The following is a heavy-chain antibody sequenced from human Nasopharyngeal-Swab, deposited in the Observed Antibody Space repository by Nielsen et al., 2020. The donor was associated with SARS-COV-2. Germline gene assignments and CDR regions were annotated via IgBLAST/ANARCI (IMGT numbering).Heavy chain of an antibody. J-gene: IGHJ4*02. V-gene: IGHV3-48*03. Sequence: SLNLPCPASGFTFSRCEMNWVRQAPGNGLERVSYISSSGSTKYYADSVKGRSTISRDKAKNSLYLPMNNLRAEDTAVYYCATDRRRRDYWGQGTLVTVSS. CDR1: GFTFSRCE. CDR3: ATDRRRRDY. CDR2: ISSSGSTK. D-gene: IGHD6-25*01.